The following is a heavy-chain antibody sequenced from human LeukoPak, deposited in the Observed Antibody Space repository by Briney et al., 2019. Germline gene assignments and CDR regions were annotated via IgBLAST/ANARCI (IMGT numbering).Heavy chain of an antibody. Sequence: GGSLRLSCAASGFTFDDYAMHWVWQAPGKGLEWVSGISWNSGSVGYADSVKGRSTISRDNAKNSLYLQMNSLRAEDTALYYCAKVQYYYDSSGSGYFDYWGQGTLVTVSS. J-gene: IGHJ4*02. CDR3: AKVQYYYDSSGSGYFDY. CDR2: ISWNSGSV. CDR1: GFTFDDYA. D-gene: IGHD3-22*01. V-gene: IGHV3-9*01.